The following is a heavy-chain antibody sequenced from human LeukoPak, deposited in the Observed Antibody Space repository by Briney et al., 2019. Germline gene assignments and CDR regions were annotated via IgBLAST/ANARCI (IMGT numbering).Heavy chain of an antibody. CDR3: ARVSYDILTGYYPDY. CDR2: VYYTGST. D-gene: IGHD3-9*01. Sequence: SETLSLTCTVSGGSISSYYWSWIRQPPGKGLEWIGYVYYTGSTYYNPSLKSRATISVDASKNQYSLKLGSVTAADTAIYYCARVSYDILTGYYPDYWGQGTLVTVSS. V-gene: IGHV4-59*12. J-gene: IGHJ4*02. CDR1: GGSISSYY.